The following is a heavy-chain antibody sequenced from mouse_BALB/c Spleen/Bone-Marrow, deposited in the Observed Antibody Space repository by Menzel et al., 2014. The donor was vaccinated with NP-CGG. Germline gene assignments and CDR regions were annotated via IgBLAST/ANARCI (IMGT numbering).Heavy chain of an antibody. CDR3: ARGYYGSSLVY. V-gene: IGHV1-7*01. Sequence: VHLVESGAELAKPGASVKMSCKASGYTFTSYWMHWVKQRPGQGPEWIGYINPSTGYTEYNQKFKDKATLTADKSSSTAYMQLSSLTSEDSAVYYCARGYYGSSLVYWGQGTLVTVSA. CDR2: INPSTGYT. D-gene: IGHD1-1*01. CDR1: GYTFTSYW. J-gene: IGHJ3*01.